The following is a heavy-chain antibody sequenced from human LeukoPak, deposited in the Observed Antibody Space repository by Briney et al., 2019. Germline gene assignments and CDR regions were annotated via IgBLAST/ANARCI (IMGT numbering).Heavy chain of an antibody. J-gene: IGHJ6*02. CDR3: ATEGSTISYGMDV. CDR1: GRTFTSYA. V-gene: IGHV1-69*04. D-gene: IGHD3-3*01. CDR2: IIPIFGIA. Sequence: SVQVSSKPSGRTFTSYAISWVRQAPGQGPEWIERIIPIFGIANYAQKFQGRVTITADKSTSTAYMELSSLRSEDTAVYHCATEGSTISYGMDVWVQGTTVTVCS.